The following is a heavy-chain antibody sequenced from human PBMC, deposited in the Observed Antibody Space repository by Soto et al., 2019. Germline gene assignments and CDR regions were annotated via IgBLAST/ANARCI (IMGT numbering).Heavy chain of an antibody. V-gene: IGHV3-23*01. D-gene: IGHD6-6*01. CDR2: ISGSGGST. CDR1: GFTFSGGA. J-gene: IGHJ3*02. CDR3: AKDKTAARPKDPFDI. Sequence: GGSLRQSFVASGFTFSGGAISWVRQAPGKGLEWVSAISGSGGSTYYADSVKGRCTISRDNSKNTLYLQMNSLRAEDTAVYYCAKDKTAARPKDPFDIWGQGTMVTV.